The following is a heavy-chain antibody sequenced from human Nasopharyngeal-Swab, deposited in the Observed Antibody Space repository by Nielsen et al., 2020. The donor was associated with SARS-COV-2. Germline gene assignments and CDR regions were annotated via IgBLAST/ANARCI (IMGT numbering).Heavy chain of an antibody. D-gene: IGHD6-13*01. CDR3: ARDSLGQQLLH. Sequence: SVKVSCKASGGTFSSYAISWVRQAPGQGLEWMGRIIPILGIANYAQKFQGRVTITADKSTSTAYMELSSLRSEDTAVYYCARDSLGQQLLHWGQGTLVTVSS. V-gene: IGHV1-69*04. J-gene: IGHJ4*02. CDR1: GGTFSSYA. CDR2: IIPILGIA.